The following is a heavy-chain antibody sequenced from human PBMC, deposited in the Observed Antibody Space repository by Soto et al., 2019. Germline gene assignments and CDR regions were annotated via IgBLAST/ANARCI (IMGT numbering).Heavy chain of an antibody. D-gene: IGHD6-19*01. V-gene: IGHV3-23*01. CDR2: ISGSGGST. J-gene: IGHJ6*02. CDR3: AKGIAVAGYYYYGMDV. Sequence: PGGSLRLSCAASGFTFSSYAMSWVRQAPGKGLEWVSAISGSGGSTYYADSVKGRFTISRDNSKNTLYLQMNSLRAEDTAVYYCAKGIAVAGYYYYGMDVWGQGTKVTVSS. CDR1: GFTFSSYA.